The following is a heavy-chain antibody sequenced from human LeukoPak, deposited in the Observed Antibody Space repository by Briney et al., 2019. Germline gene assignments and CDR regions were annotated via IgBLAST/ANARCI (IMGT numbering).Heavy chain of an antibody. V-gene: IGHV3-20*04. J-gene: IGHJ6*03. CDR3: ANGGVRYYMDV. CDR1: GFTFDDYG. D-gene: IGHD3-9*01. Sequence: PGGSLRLSCAASGFTFDDYGMSWVRQAPGKGLEWVSGINWNGGSTGYADSVKGRFTISRDNAKNSLYLQMNSLRAEDTAVYYCANGGVRYYMDVWGKGTTVTVSS. CDR2: INWNGGST.